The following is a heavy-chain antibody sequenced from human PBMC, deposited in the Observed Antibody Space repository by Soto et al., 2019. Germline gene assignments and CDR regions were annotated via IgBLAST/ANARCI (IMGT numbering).Heavy chain of an antibody. J-gene: IGHJ4*02. D-gene: IGHD2-2*01. CDR3: ARYQPRLLSYLDY. CDR2: IYYSGST. V-gene: IGHV4-31*03. Sequence: SETLSLTCTVSGGSISSGGYYWSWIRQHPGKGLEWIGYIYYSGSTYYNPSLKSRVTISVDTSKNQFSLKLSSVTAADTAVYYWARYQPRLLSYLDYWGQGTRVTVSS. CDR1: GGSISSGGYY.